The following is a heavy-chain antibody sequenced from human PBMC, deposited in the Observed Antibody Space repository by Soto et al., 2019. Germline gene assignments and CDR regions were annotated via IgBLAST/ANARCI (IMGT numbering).Heavy chain of an antibody. CDR3: ARYIPGVRYYGMDV. D-gene: IGHD2-2*01. J-gene: IGHJ6*02. CDR2: ISESGTIT. Sequence: EVQLLESGGGLVQPGGSLRLSCAASGFTFSSYAMKWVRQAPGKGLEWVSLISESGTITYYADSVKGRFTISRDNSGNTLFRQMYSLRAEDTAVYYCARYIPGVRYYGMDVWGQGTTVTVSS. V-gene: IGHV3-23*01. CDR1: GFTFSSYA.